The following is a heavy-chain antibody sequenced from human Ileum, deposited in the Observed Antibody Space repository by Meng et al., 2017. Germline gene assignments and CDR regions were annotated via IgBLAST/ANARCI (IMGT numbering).Heavy chain of an antibody. D-gene: IGHD2-15*01. CDR3: VRHGGKYFDS. CDR1: VGSISSSFY. J-gene: IGHJ4*02. CDR2: IYLAGSP. Sequence: QLQESGPGLVEPSGTLPLTCTVSVGSISSSFYWSWVRQSPGKGLEWIGQIYLAGSPNYNPSLESRVTISVDKSKNQFSLRLTSVTAADTAIFYCVRHGGKYFDSWGQGTLVTVSS. V-gene: IGHV4-4*02.